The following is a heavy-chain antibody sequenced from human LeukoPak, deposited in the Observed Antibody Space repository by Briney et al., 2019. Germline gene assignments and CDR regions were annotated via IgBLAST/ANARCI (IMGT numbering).Heavy chain of an antibody. J-gene: IGHJ4*02. CDR3: ARRGAPLDY. V-gene: IGHV3-9*01. CDR2: ISWNSGSI. Sequence: GRSLRLSCAASGFTFDDYAMHWVQQAPGKGLEWVSGISWNSGSIGYADSVKGRFTISRDNAKNSLYLQMNSLRAEDTALYYCARRGAPLDYWGQGTLVTVSS. CDR1: GFTFDDYA.